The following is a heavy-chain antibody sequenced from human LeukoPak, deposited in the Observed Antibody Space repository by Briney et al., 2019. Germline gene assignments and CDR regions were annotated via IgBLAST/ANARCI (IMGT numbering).Heavy chain of an antibody. V-gene: IGHV1-24*01. J-gene: IGHJ5*02. Sequence: GASVKVSCKVSGYTLTELSMHWVRQGPGKGLEWMGVFVPEDGETIYAQKFQGRVTMTEDTSTDTAYMELSSLRSEDTAVYYCATDRVAAAGTTPRWFDPWGQGTLVTVSS. CDR3: ATDRVAAAGTTPRWFDP. D-gene: IGHD6-13*01. CDR1: GYTLTELS. CDR2: FVPEDGET.